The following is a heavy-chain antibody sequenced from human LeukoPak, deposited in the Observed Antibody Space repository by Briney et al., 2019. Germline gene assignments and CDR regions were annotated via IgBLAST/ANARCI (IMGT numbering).Heavy chain of an antibody. CDR3: ARGAYFDWVSHVDY. CDR2: INPNSGGI. D-gene: IGHD3-9*01. CDR1: GYTFTAYY. J-gene: IGHJ4*02. Sequence: ASVKVSCKASGYTFTAYYMHWVRQAPGQGLEWMGWINPNSGGINYEQKFQGRVTMTRDTSTSTVYMELSSLTSEDTAVYYCARGAYFDWVSHVDYWGQGTLVTVSS. V-gene: IGHV1-2*02.